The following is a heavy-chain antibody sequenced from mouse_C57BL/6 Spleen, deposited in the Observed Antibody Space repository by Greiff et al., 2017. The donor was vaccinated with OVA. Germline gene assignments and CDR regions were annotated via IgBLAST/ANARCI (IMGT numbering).Heavy chain of an antibody. V-gene: IGHV1-53*01. CDR2: INPSNGGT. J-gene: IGHJ4*01. D-gene: IGHD3-2*02. CDR3: ASSDSSGYSYAMDY. CDR1: GYTFTSYW. Sequence: VQLQQPGAELVKPGASVKLSCKASGYTFTSYWMHWVKQRPGQGLEWIGKINPSNGGTNYNEKFKSKATMTVDKSSSTAYMQLSSLTSEDSAVSSCASSDSSGYSYAMDYWGQGTSVTVSS.